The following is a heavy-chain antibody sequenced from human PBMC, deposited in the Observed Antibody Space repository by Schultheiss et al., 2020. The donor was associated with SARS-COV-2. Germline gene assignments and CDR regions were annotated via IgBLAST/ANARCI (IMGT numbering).Heavy chain of an antibody. V-gene: IGHV3-23*01. CDR2: ISGSGGST. CDR1: GFTFSSYA. D-gene: IGHD6-13*01. CDR3: ASGFIAAAGTTHY. J-gene: IGHJ4*02. Sequence: GGSLRLSCAASGFTFSSYAMHWVRQAPGKGLEWVSAISGSGGSTYYADSVKGRFTISRDNAKNSLYLQMNSLRAEDTAVYYCASGFIAAAGTTHYWGQGTLVTVSS.